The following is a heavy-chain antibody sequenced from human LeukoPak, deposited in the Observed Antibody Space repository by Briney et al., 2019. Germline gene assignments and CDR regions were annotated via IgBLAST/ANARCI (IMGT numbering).Heavy chain of an antibody. J-gene: IGHJ4*02. Sequence: GGSPRLSCAASGFTFSTYAMRWVRQAPGKGLEWVAFIRYDGGNKYYADSVKGRFTISRDNSKNTLYLQMNSLRPEDTAVYYCAKDGPRRDGYNDHWGQGTLVTVSS. D-gene: IGHD5-24*01. CDR1: GFTFSTYA. CDR3: AKDGPRRDGYNDH. V-gene: IGHV3-30*02. CDR2: IRYDGGNK.